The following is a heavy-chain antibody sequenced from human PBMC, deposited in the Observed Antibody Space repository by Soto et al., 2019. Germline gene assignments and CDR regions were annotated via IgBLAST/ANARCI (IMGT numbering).Heavy chain of an antibody. CDR3: ARGLVVVVAATPNDDAFDI. D-gene: IGHD2-15*01. Sequence: PSETLSLTCTVSGGSITSRYWSWIRQPPGKGLEWIGHINYSGSTNYNPSLKSRVTLSIDTSRNHFSLELNSVTAADTAVYYCARGLVVVVAATPNDDAFDIWGQGTMVTVSS. CDR2: INYSGST. J-gene: IGHJ3*02. V-gene: IGHV4-59*08. CDR1: GGSITSRY.